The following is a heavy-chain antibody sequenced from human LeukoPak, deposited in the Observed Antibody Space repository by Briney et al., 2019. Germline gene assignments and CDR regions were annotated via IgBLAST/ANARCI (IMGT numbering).Heavy chain of an antibody. CDR3: ARLSYSTGWVDY. CDR2: IYTSGST. D-gene: IGHD2-15*01. Sequence: SETLSLTCTVSGGSISSYYWSWIRQPPGKGLEWIGYIYTSGSTNYNPSLKSRVTISVDTSKNQFSLKLSSVTAADTAVYYCARLSYSTGWVDYWGQGTLVTVSS. CDR1: GGSISSYY. J-gene: IGHJ4*02. V-gene: IGHV4-4*09.